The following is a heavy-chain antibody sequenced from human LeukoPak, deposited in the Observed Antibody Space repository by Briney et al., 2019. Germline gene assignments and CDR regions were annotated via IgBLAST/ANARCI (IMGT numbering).Heavy chain of an antibody. V-gene: IGHV3-21*03. Sequence: GGSLRLSCAASGFTFSSYSMNWVRQAAGKGLEWVSSISSSSSYIYYADSVKGRFTISRDNAKNPLYLQMNSLRAEDTAVYYCARNVLYSSGWYGSDYWGQGTLVTVSS. J-gene: IGHJ4*02. D-gene: IGHD6-19*01. CDR1: GFTFSSYS. CDR3: ARNVLYSSGWYGSDY. CDR2: ISSSSSYI.